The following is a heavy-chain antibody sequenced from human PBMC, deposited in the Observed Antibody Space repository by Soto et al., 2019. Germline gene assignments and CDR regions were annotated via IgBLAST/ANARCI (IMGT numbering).Heavy chain of an antibody. J-gene: IGHJ6*02. CDR2: FDPEDGET. Sequence: SVKVSCKVSGYTLTELSMHWVRQAPGKGLEWMGGFDPEDGETIYAQKFQGRVTMTEDTSTGTAYMELSSLRSEDTAVYYCATAVAGDYYYYGMDVWGQGTTVTVSS. CDR3: ATAVAGDYYYYGMDV. V-gene: IGHV1-24*01. CDR1: GYTLTELS. D-gene: IGHD6-19*01.